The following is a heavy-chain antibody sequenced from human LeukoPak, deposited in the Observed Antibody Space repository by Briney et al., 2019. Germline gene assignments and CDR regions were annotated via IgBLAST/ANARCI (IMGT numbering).Heavy chain of an antibody. CDR2: TSYDGSNK. V-gene: IGHV3-30*18. D-gene: IGHD3-10*01. CDR1: GFTFSSYG. Sequence: PGGSLRLSCAASGFTFSSYGMHWVRQAPGKGLEWVAVTSYDGSNKYYADSVKGRFTISRDNSKNTLYLQMNSLRAEDTAVYYCAKDPEGEGYFDYWGQGTLVTVSS. J-gene: IGHJ4*02. CDR3: AKDPEGEGYFDY.